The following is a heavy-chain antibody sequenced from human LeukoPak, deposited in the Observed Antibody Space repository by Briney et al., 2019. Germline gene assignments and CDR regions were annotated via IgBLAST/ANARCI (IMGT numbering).Heavy chain of an antibody. CDR3: ARAKVGRTTVVILDYFDY. Sequence: PSETLSLTCTVSGGSISSYYWSWIRQPPGKGLEWIGYIYYSGSTNYNPSLKSRVTISVDTSKNQFSLKLSSVTAADTAVYYCARAKVGRTTVVILDYFDYWGQGTLVTVSS. CDR1: GGSISSYY. J-gene: IGHJ4*02. V-gene: IGHV4-59*01. CDR2: IYYSGST. D-gene: IGHD4-23*01.